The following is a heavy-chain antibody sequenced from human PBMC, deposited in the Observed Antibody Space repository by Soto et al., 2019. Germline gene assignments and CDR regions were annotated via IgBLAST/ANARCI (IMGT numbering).Heavy chain of an antibody. D-gene: IGHD2-2*01. CDR1: GFTFSSYA. CDR3: AKAVRSEFSTNQRYNWFDP. Sequence: GGSLRLSCAASGFTFSSYAMSWVRQAPGKGLEWVSAISGSGGSTYYADSVKGRFTISRDNSKNTLYLQMNSLRAEDTAVYYCAKAVRSEFSTNQRYNWFDPWGQGTLVTVSS. CDR2: ISGSGGST. V-gene: IGHV3-23*01. J-gene: IGHJ5*02.